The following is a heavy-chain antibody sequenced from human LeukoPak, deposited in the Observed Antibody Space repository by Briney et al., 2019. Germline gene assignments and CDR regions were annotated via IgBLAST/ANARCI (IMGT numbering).Heavy chain of an antibody. J-gene: IGHJ4*02. CDR1: GFTVSNNY. Sequence: GGSLRLSCAASGFTVSNNYMSWVRQAPGKGLEWVSLIYSGGSTSYAECVKSRFAISRTSSRSALYLQINSLRTEDTAVYYCEREPGGGTTHGVWGQGTLVTVSS. CDR2: IYSGGST. D-gene: IGHD1-7*01. V-gene: IGHV3-66*02. CDR3: EREPGGGTTHGV.